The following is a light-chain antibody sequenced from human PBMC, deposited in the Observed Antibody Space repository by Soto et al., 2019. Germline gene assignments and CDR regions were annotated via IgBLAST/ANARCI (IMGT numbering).Light chain of an antibody. CDR2: EVS. V-gene: IGLV2-14*01. J-gene: IGLJ1*01. CDR1: SGDVGSYKY. Sequence: QSALTQPASVSGSPGQSISVSCTGSSGDVGSYKYVSWYQQHPGKAPKLIIYEVSNRPSGVSYRFSGSKSGNTASLTISGLQAEDEADYFCSSYSISTAYLFGTGTKVTVL. CDR3: SSYSISTAYL.